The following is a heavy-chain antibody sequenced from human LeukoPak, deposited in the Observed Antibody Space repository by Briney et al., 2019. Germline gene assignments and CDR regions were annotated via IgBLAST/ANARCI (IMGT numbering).Heavy chain of an antibody. CDR3: ARNRDSSSAGWGYYFDY. D-gene: IGHD6-6*01. V-gene: IGHV4-39*07. CDR2: IYYSGST. CDR1: GGSISSSSYY. J-gene: IGHJ4*02. Sequence: SETLSLTCTVSGGSISSSSYYWGWIRQPPGQGLEWIGSIYYSGSTYYNPSLKSRVTISVDTSKNQFSLKLSSVTAADTAVYYCARNRDSSSAGWGYYFDYWGQGTLVTVSS.